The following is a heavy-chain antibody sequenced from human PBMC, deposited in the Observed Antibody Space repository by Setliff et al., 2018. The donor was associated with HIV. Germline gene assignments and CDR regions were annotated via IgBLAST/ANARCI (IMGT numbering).Heavy chain of an antibody. Sequence: LRLSCSASGFTFGDYTLSWVRQAPGKGLEWVGFIRSKAYGGTIEYAASVKGRFTISRDDSKSIAYLQMNSLKTEDTAVYYCTCASRRKGNYYYYYYMDVWGKGTTVTVSS. V-gene: IGHV3-49*04. J-gene: IGHJ6*03. CDR2: IRSKAYGGTI. D-gene: IGHD2-2*01. CDR1: GFTFGDYT. CDR3: TCASRRKGNYYYYYYMDV.